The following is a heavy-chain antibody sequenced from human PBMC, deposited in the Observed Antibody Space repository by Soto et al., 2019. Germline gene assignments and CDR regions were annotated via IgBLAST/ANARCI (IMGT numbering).Heavy chain of an antibody. CDR2: IIPIFGTA. J-gene: IGHJ5*02. Sequence: QVQLVQSGAEVKKPGSSVKVSCKASGGTFSSYAISWVRQAPGQGLEWMGGIIPIFGTANYAQKFQGRVTITADEPTSTADMELSSLGSGDTALYYCARDLGGRVGDWFDPWGQGTLVTVSS. D-gene: IGHD3-10*01. V-gene: IGHV1-69*01. CDR3: ARDLGGRVGDWFDP. CDR1: GGTFSSYA.